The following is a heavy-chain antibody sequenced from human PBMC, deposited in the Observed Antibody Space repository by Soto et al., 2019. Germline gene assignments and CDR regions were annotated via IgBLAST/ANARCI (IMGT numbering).Heavy chain of an antibody. Sequence: PSLKVYCKASGFTFTTYDIHWVRQATGQGLEWMGWMSPNSGNAGYAQKFQGRVTMTRNTSISTAYMELSSLTSEDTALYYCTRRKERSGPHYFDYWGQGSLVTVSS. J-gene: IGHJ4*02. CDR2: MSPNSGNA. D-gene: IGHD6-25*01. CDR1: GFTFTTYD. CDR3: TRRKERSGPHYFDY. V-gene: IGHV1-8*01.